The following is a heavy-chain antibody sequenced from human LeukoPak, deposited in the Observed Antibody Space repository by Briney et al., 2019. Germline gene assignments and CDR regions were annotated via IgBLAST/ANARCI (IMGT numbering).Heavy chain of an antibody. D-gene: IGHD3-10*01. CDR2: IYYSGST. CDR3: ARHKGQAEGKEAFDI. J-gene: IGHJ3*02. V-gene: IGHV4-39*01. Sequence: PSETLSLTCTVSGGSISNSSPYYWDWIRQPPGKGLEWIGTIYYSGSTSYNPPLTSRVTISVDTSKNQFSLNLRSVTAADTAVYFCARHKGQAEGKEAFDIWGQGTMVTVSS. CDR1: GGSISNSSPYY.